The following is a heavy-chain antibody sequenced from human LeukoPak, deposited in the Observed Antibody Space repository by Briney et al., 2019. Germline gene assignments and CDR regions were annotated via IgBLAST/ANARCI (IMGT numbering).Heavy chain of an antibody. Sequence: GGSLRLSCAASGFTLSNHAMIWVRQAPGKGLEWVSSISGSGAMTYYADSVKGRFTISRDNAMDTLYLQMNNLRADDTAVYYCVKDRVDGSGSQFDSWGQGSLVVVSS. D-gene: IGHD3-10*01. CDR2: ISGSGAMT. V-gene: IGHV3-23*01. J-gene: IGHJ4*02. CDR3: VKDRVDGSGSQFDS. CDR1: GFTLSNHA.